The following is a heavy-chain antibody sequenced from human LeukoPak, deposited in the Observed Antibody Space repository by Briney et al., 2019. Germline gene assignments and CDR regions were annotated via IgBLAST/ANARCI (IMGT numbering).Heavy chain of an antibody. D-gene: IGHD2-15*01. CDR1: GFTFSSYG. J-gene: IGHJ6*02. CDR2: IRYDGNNK. CDR3: ARLRYYGMDV. V-gene: IGHV3-30*02. Sequence: GGSLRLSCVASGFTFSSYGMHWVRQAPGKGLEWVAFIRYDGNNKYYADSVKGRFTISRDNSKNTLYLQMNSLRAEDTAVYYCARLRYYGMDVWGQGTTVTVSS.